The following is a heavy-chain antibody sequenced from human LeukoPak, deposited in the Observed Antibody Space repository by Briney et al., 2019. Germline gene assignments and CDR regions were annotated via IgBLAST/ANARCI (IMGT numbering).Heavy chain of an antibody. CDR3: ARDRYYYDSSGYYNDY. Sequence: ASVKVSCTASGYTCTSYGISWVRQAPGQGLEWMGWISAYNGNTNYAQKLQGRVTMTTDTSTSTAYMELRSLRSDDTAVYYCARDRYYYDSSGYYNDYWGQGTLVTVSS. CDR2: ISAYNGNT. CDR1: GYTCTSYG. J-gene: IGHJ4*02. D-gene: IGHD3-22*01. V-gene: IGHV1-18*01.